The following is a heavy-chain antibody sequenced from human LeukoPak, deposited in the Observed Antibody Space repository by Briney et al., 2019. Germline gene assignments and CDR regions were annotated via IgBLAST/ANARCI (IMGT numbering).Heavy chain of an antibody. J-gene: IGHJ5*02. CDR1: GFTFSTCA. CDR2: ISGSGGST. D-gene: IGHD5-18*01. Sequence: GGSLRLSCAASGFTFSTCAMSWVRQAPGKGLDWLSAISGSGGSTYYADSVKGRFTISRDNSKNTLYLQLDSLRAEDTAVYYCAKVSLGTAMTSWGQGTLVTVSS. V-gene: IGHV3-23*01. CDR3: AKVSLGTAMTS.